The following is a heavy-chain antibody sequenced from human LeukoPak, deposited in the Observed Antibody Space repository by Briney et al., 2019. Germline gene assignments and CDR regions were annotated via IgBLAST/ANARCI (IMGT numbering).Heavy chain of an antibody. Sequence: SETLSLTCAVYGGSFSSYYWGRIRQPPGKGLEWIGSIYYSGSTYYNPSLKSRVTISVDTSKNQFSLKLSSVTAADTAVYYCATLQGDYWGQGTLVTVSS. CDR1: GGSFSSYY. D-gene: IGHD4-11*01. V-gene: IGHV4-39*01. J-gene: IGHJ4*02. CDR3: ATLQGDY. CDR2: IYYSGST.